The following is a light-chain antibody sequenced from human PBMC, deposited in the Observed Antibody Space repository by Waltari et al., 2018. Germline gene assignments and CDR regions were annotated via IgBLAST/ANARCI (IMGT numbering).Light chain of an antibody. V-gene: IGKV3-20*01. J-gene: IGKJ2*01. CDR3: QQYGSSILYT. Sequence: EVVLTQSPATLSLSPGESATLSCRASQSLTKRYLAWYQQKPGQAPGLLIYGASSRAAGIPDRFSGSGSGTDFTLIISRLEPDDFAVYYCQQYGSSILYTFGQGTKLEIK. CDR2: GAS. CDR1: QSLTKRY.